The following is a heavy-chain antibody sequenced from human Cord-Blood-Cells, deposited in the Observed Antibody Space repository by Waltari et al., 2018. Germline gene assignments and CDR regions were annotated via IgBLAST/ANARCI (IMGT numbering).Heavy chain of an antibody. CDR1: CYTFTGYY. CDR3: ARVVQLELYYFGY. CDR2: INPNSGGT. J-gene: IGHJ4*02. Sequence: QVQLVQSGAEVTKPGASMKVSCKDSCYTFTGYYLHTLRQAPGQWLEWMGWINPNSGGTNYAQKFQGRVTMTRDTATSTAYMELSRLRSDDTAVYYCARVVQLELYYFGYWGQGTLVTVSS. V-gene: IGHV1-2*02. D-gene: IGHD1-1*01.